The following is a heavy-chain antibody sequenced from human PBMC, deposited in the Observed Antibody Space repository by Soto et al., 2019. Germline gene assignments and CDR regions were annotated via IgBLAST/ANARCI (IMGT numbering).Heavy chain of an antibody. CDR3: AKAAGVLGGYYGSGSYYYY. J-gene: IGHJ4*02. D-gene: IGHD3-10*01. CDR1: GFTFDDYA. V-gene: IGHV3-9*01. Sequence: EVQLVESGGGLVQPGRSLRLSCAASGFTFDDYAMHWVRQAPGKGLEWVSGISWNSGSIGYADSVKGRFTISRDNAKNSLYLQMNSLRAEDTALYYCAKAAGVLGGYYGSGSYYYYWGQGTLVTVSS. CDR2: ISWNSGSI.